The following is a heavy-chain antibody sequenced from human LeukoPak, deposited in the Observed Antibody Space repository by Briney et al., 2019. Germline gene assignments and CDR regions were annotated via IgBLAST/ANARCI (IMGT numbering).Heavy chain of an antibody. D-gene: IGHD3-22*01. CDR2: IYYSGST. Sequence: SETLSLTCTVSGGSISSSSYYWGWIRQPPGKGLEWIGSIYYSGSTYYNPSLKSRVAISVDTSKNQFSLKLSSVTAADTAVYYCATRSNYDSCGYQADDAFDIWGQGTMVSVSS. V-gene: IGHV4-39*07. CDR3: ATRSNYDSCGYQADDAFDI. J-gene: IGHJ3*02. CDR1: GGSISSSSYY.